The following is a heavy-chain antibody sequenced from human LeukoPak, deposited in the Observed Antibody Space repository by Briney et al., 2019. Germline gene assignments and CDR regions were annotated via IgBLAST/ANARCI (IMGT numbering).Heavy chain of an antibody. CDR3: ARVLYILRYFDY. CDR2: IYSDGST. D-gene: IGHD3-9*01. J-gene: IGHJ6*04. V-gene: IGHV3-53*01. CDR1: GLTFSSYA. Sequence: GGSLRLSCAASGLTFSSYAMSWVRQAPGKGLEWVSVIYSDGSTYYADSVKGRFTISRDNSKNTLYLQMNSLRAEDTAVYYCARVLYILRYFDYWGKGTTVTISS.